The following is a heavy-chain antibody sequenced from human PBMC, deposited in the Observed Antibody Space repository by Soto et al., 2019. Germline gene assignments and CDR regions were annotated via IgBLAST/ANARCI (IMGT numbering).Heavy chain of an antibody. CDR3: ARDKREGSSFYYFDY. V-gene: IGHV3-30-3*01. CDR2: ISYDGSNK. D-gene: IGHD6-13*01. J-gene: IGHJ4*02. Sequence: QVQLVESGGGVVQPGRSLRLSCAASGFTFSSYAMHWVRQAPGKGLEWVAVISYDGSNKYYADSVKGRFTISRDNSKNTLYLQMNSLRAEDTAVYYCARDKREGSSFYYFDYWGQGTLVTVSS. CDR1: GFTFSSYA.